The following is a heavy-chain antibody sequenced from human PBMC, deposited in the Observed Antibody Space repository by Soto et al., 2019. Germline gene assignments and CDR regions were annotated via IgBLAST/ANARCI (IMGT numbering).Heavy chain of an antibody. V-gene: IGHV3-20*04. CDR3: ARCSSTSCYIMPSFDY. J-gene: IGHJ4*02. CDR2: INWNGRST. Sequence: EVQLVESGGGVVRPGGSLRLSCAASGFTFDDYAMSWVRQAPGKGLAWVAGINWNGRSTTYADSLKGRFTISRDNAKNSLHLQINSLRAEDTALYFCARCSSTSCYIMPSFDYWRQGTLVTVSS. D-gene: IGHD2-2*02. CDR1: GFTFDDYA.